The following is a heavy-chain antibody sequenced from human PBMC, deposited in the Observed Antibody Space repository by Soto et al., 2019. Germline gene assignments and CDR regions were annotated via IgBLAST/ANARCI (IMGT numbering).Heavy chain of an antibody. J-gene: IGHJ5*02. V-gene: IGHV2-5*02. D-gene: IGHD3-16*01. CDR1: VLSLSTSRVA. CDR3: AHRRAPQEGDWFDT. Sequence: QITLKESGPTLVKPTQTPTLTCTVSVLSLSTSRVAVGWIRQPPVKALEWLALNYWADDKHYSPSLKSRLTITKETSKNQVVLTMTNMDPEDTATYFCAHRRAPQEGDWFDTWGQGTLVTVSS. CDR2: NYWADDK.